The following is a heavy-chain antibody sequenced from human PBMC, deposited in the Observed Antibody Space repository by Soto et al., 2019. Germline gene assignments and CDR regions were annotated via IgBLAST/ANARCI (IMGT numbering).Heavy chain of an antibody. CDR2: IKTKVESYAT. CDR1: GFTLSGFD. J-gene: IGHJ4*02. V-gene: IGHV3-73*01. D-gene: IGHD2-15*01. CDR3: TRRHCSGGGCYSDFDF. Sequence: EVQLVESGGGLVQPGGSLKLSCAASGFTLSGFDLHWVRQASGEGLEWIGRIKTKVESYATEYAASVEGRFSISRADLEMNSLETEDTAIYYCTRRHCSGGGCYSDFDFWGQGSLVTVSS.